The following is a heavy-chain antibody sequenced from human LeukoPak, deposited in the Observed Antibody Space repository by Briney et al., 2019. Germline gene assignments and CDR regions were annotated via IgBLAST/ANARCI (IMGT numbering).Heavy chain of an antibody. J-gene: IGHJ4*02. CDR1: GFTLSSHS. CDR3: AIRKTMIVVVTCFDY. CDR2: ISSSGSTI. D-gene: IGHD3-22*01. Sequence: GSLRLSCAASGFTLSSHSMNWVRQAPGKGLEWVASISSSGSTIYYADSVKGRFTISRDNSKNTLYLQMNSLRAENTAVYYCAIRKTMIVVVTCFDYWGQGTLVTVSS. V-gene: IGHV3-48*01.